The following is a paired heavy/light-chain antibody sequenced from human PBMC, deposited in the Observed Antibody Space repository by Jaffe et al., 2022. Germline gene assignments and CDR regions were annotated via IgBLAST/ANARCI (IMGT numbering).Light chain of an antibody. CDR3: QQYKSYST. CDR2: EAS. V-gene: IGKV1-5*03. J-gene: IGKJ2*01. CDR1: QSISSW. Sequence: DIQMTQSPSTLSASVGDRVTITCRASQSISSWLAWYQQKPGKAPKLLIYEASSLESGVPSRFRGSGSGTEFTLTISSLQPDDFATYYCQQYKSYSTFGQGTKLEIK.
Heavy chain of an antibody. V-gene: IGHV3-74*01. CDR1: GFTFSSHW. CDR3: AREWGWCDSANCYKCMDV. D-gene: IGHD2-2*02. CDR2: IKSDGSIT. J-gene: IGHJ6*03. Sequence: EVQLVESGGGLVQPGGSLRLSCAASGFTFSSHWMNWVRQAPGKGLVWVSRIKSDGSITTYADSVQGRFTISRDNAENTLSLQMNSLRAEDTAVYYCAREWGWCDSANCYKCMDVWGKGTTVIVSS.